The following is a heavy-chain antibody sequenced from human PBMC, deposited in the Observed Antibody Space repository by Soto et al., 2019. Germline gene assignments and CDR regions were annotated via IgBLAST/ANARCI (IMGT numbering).Heavy chain of an antibody. J-gene: IGHJ4*02. CDR1: GGSFSGYY. Sequence: PSETLSLTCAVYGGSFSGYYWSWIRQPPGKGLEWIGEINHSGSTNYNPSPKSRVTISVDTSKNQFSLKLSSVTAADTAVYYCARAYSYSSPPGYWGQGTLVTVSS. CDR3: ARAYSYSSPPGY. V-gene: IGHV4-34*01. D-gene: IGHD6-13*01. CDR2: INHSGST.